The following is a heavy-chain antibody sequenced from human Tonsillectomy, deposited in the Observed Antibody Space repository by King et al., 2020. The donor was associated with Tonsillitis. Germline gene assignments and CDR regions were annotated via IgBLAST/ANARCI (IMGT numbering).Heavy chain of an antibody. CDR1: GYTFTSYG. D-gene: IGHD4/OR15-4a*01. Sequence: QLVQSGAEVKKPGASVKVSCKASGYTFTSYGISWVRQAPGQGLEWMGWISAYNGNTNYAQKLQGRVTMTTDTSTSTAYMELRSLRSDDTAVYYCARDCPSGARRCMEYGMDVWGQGTTVTVSS. V-gene: IGHV1-18*01. J-gene: IGHJ6*02. CDR2: ISAYNGNT. CDR3: ARDCPSGARRCMEYGMDV.